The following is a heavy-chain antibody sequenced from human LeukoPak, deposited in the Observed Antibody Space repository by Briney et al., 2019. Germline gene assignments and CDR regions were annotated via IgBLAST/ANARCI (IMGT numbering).Heavy chain of an antibody. CDR1: GGSISSYY. V-gene: IGHV4-4*07. D-gene: IGHD1-7*01. Sequence: SETLSLTCTVSGGSISSYYWSWIRQPAGKGLEWIGRIYTSGSTNYNPSLKSRVTMSVDTSKNQFSLKLSSVTAADTAVYYCARFRYNWNYGAFFDYWGQGTLVTVSS. CDR2: IYTSGST. CDR3: ARFRYNWNYGAFFDY. J-gene: IGHJ4*02.